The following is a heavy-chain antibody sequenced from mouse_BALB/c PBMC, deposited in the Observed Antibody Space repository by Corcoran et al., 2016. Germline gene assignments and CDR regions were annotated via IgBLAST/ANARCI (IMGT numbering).Heavy chain of an antibody. CDR3: AREGAYYGNYNYAMDY. CDR2: INTYTGEP. CDR1: GDTFTNYG. J-gene: IGHJ4*01. V-gene: IGHV9-3-1*01. D-gene: IGHD2-10*01. Sequence: QIQLVQSGPELMKPGGTVKISCKASGDTFTNYGMNWVKQAPGKGLKWMGWINTYTGEPTYADDFKGRFAFSLETSASTAYLQINNLKNEDTATYFCAREGAYYGNYNYAMDYWGQGTSVTVSS.